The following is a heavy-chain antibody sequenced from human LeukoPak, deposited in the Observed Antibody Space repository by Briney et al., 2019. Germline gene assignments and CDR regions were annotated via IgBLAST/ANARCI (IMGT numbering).Heavy chain of an antibody. Sequence: PSKPLSLTSTASGASISSSSYYCGWLRQPPGKRLECIGSIYYSGSTYYNPSLKSRATISVDTSNNQFPMKLSSVTAADTAVYSCAISVIVVVPAAIIRLDTGFDPWGQGTLVTVSS. CDR1: GASISSSSYY. CDR2: IYYSGST. D-gene: IGHD2-2*01. J-gene: IGHJ5*02. V-gene: IGHV4-39*06. CDR3: AISVIVVVPAAIIRLDTGFDP.